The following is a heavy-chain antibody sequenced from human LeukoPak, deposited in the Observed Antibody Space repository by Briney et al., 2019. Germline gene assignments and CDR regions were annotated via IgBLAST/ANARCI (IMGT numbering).Heavy chain of an antibody. Sequence: GGSLRLSCAASGFTFFESAKSWVRQAPGKGLEWVAGISASGGVTYYTDSVKGRFTISRDTSKSTVYLQMHSLRVDDAAVYFCAKGGIYGDCGAFWGQGTLVAVSS. CDR2: ISASGGVT. CDR1: GFTFFESA. J-gene: IGHJ4*02. D-gene: IGHD4-17*01. CDR3: AKGGIYGDCGAF. V-gene: IGHV3-23*01.